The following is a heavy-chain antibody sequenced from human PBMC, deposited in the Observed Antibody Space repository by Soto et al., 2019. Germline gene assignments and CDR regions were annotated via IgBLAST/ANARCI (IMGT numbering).Heavy chain of an antibody. D-gene: IGHD2-2*01. CDR2: IIPIFGTA. CDR1: GGTFSSYA. CDR3: ARVRRYCSSTSCYAPSYYYYGMDV. V-gene: IGHV1-69*01. J-gene: IGHJ6*02. Sequence: QVQLVQSGAEVKKPGSSVKVSCKASGGTFSSYAISWVRQAPGQGLEWMGGIIPIFGTANYAQKFQGRVTITADESTSTAYMELSSLRSEDTAVYYCARVRRYCSSTSCYAPSYYYYGMDVWGQGTTVTVSS.